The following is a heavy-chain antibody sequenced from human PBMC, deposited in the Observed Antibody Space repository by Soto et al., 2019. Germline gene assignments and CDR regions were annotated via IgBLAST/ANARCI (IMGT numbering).Heavy chain of an antibody. Sequence: ASVKVSCKASGYTFTSYGISWVRQAPGQGPEWMGWISAYNGNTNYAQKLQGRVTMTTDTSTSTAYMELRSLRSDDTAVYYCARGDILTGYYPYFDYWGQGTLVTISS. V-gene: IGHV1-18*01. CDR3: ARGDILTGYYPYFDY. CDR1: GYTFTSYG. CDR2: ISAYNGNT. D-gene: IGHD3-9*01. J-gene: IGHJ4*02.